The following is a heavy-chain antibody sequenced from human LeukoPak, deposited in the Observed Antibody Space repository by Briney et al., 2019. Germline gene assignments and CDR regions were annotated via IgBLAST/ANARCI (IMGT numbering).Heavy chain of an antibody. J-gene: IGHJ4*02. D-gene: IGHD1-26*01. CDR1: GFAFSSYA. Sequence: GRSLRLSCAASGFAFSSYAMHWVRQAPGKGLEYVSAITSNGDATYYTNSVNGRFTVSRDNSKSTLYLQMGSLRSEDTAVYYCATAVGPGGIVGATAFLLLESPSPHDYYFDYWGQGTLVTVSS. V-gene: IGHV3-64*01. CDR2: ITSNGDAT. CDR3: ATAVGPGGIVGATAFLLLESPSPHDYYFDY.